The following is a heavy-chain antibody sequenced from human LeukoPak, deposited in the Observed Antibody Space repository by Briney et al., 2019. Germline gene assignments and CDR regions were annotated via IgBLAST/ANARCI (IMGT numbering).Heavy chain of an antibody. CDR3: ARGSRELYYFDY. CDR1: GGSISSYY. V-gene: IGHV4-59*01. Sequence: SETLSLTCTVSGGSISSYYWSWIRQPPGKGLEWIGYICYSGSTKYNASLKSRVTISVDASKTQFSLKLNSVTAADAAVEYCARGSRELYYFDYWGQGTLVTVSS. D-gene: IGHD1-7*01. J-gene: IGHJ4*02. CDR2: ICYSGST.